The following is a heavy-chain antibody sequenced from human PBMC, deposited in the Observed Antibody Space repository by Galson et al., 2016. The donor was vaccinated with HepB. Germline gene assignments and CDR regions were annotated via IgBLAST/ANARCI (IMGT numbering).Heavy chain of an antibody. CDR3: ARGTGATHY. V-gene: IGHV3-11*01. CDR2: ISGPGTTT. Sequence: SLRLSCAGSGFTFSDYYMGWIRQAPGKGLEWVSYISGPGTTTHYTDSVKGRFTVSRDNAKTSLYLQLNSLRGEDTAVYYCARGTGATHYWGQGTLVTVSS. CDR1: GFTFSDYY. J-gene: IGHJ4*02. D-gene: IGHD1-26*01.